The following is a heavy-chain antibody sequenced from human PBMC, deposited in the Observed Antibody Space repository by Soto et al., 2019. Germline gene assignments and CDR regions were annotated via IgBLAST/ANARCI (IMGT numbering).Heavy chain of an antibody. CDR3: AASSVPYYYYYMDV. J-gene: IGHJ6*03. Sequence: SETLSLTCTVSGGSISSYYWSWIRQPPGKGLEWIGYIYYSGSTNYNPSLKSRVTISVDTSKNQFSLKLSSVTAADTAVYYCAASSVPYYYYYMDVWGKGTTVTVSS. CDR2: IYYSGST. D-gene: IGHD3-10*01. V-gene: IGHV4-59*08. CDR1: GGSISSYY.